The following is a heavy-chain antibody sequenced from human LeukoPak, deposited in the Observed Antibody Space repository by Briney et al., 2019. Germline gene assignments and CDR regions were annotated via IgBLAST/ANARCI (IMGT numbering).Heavy chain of an antibody. Sequence: GGSLRLSCAASGFIFSTYSMNWVRQAPGKGLEWVSYISSSSSTIYYADSVKGRFTISRDNAKNSLYLQMHSLRAEDTAVYYCAKVASADAQAWLNYWGQGTLVTVSS. V-gene: IGHV3-48*04. CDR1: GFIFSTYS. J-gene: IGHJ4*02. D-gene: IGHD5-24*01. CDR2: ISSSSSTI. CDR3: AKVASADAQAWLNY.